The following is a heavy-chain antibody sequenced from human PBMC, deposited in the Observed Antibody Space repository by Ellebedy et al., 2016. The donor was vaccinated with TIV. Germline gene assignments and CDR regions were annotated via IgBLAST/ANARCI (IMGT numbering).Heavy chain of an antibody. J-gene: IGHJ4*02. V-gene: IGHV3-7*01. CDR1: GFTFSNYW. Sequence: GGSLRLSXAASGFTFSNYWMTWMRQAPGKGLEWVANINGDGRAIQYADSVEGRFTISRDNAKKSLFLQMNSLRVEDTAMYYCSRNLGHYMLSDWGQGSLVTVSS. D-gene: IGHD2-8*01. CDR3: SRNLGHYMLSD. CDR2: INGDGRAI.